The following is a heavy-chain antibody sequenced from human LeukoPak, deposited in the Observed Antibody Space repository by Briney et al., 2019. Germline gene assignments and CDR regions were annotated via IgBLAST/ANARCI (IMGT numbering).Heavy chain of an antibody. V-gene: IGHV4-39*07. J-gene: IGHJ4*02. CDR3: ARDLLLRITMVRGVIID. CDR2: IYYSGST. Sequence: SETLSLTCTVSGGSISSSSYYWGWIRQPPGKGLEWIGSIYYSGSTYYNPSLKSRVTISVDTSKNQFSLKLSSVTAADTAVYYCARDLLLRITMVRGVIIDWGQGTLVTVSS. D-gene: IGHD3-10*01. CDR1: GGSISSSSYY.